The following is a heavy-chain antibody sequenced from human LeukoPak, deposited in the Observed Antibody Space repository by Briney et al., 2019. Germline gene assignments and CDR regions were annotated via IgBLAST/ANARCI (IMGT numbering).Heavy chain of an antibody. CDR3: AQGFSSGWYPY. CDR1: GFSVSSFG. Sequence: GSLRLSCAVSGFSVSSFGMSWVRQAPGKGLEWISAISLNGETTWYADSVKGRFTISRDNSKNTLYLQLTSLRAEDTAVYYCAQGFSSGWYPYWGQGSLVSVSS. V-gene: IGHV3-23*01. D-gene: IGHD6-19*01. J-gene: IGHJ4*02. CDR2: ISLNGETT.